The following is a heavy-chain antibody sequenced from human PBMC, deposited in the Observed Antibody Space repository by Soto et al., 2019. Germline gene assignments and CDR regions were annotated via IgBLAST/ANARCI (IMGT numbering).Heavy chain of an antibody. D-gene: IGHD2-15*01. CDR2: IIPIFGTA. CDR1: GGTFSSYA. CDR3: ASLYCSGGSCYSVYNWFDP. J-gene: IGHJ5*02. V-gene: IGHV1-69*13. Sequence: SVKVSCKASGGTFSSYAISWVRQAPGQGLEWMGGIIPIFGTANYAQKFQGRVTITADESTSTAYMELSSLRSEDTAVYYCASLYCSGGSCYSVYNWFDPWGQGTLVTV.